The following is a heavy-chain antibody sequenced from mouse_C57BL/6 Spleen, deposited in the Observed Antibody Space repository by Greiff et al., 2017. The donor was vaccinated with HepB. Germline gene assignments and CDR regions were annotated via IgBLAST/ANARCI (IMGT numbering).Heavy chain of an antibody. J-gene: IGHJ2*01. V-gene: IGHV1-26*01. Sequence: VQLQQSGPELVKPGASVKISCKASGYTFTDYYMNWVKQSHGKSLEWIGDINPNNGGTSYNQKFKGKATLTVDKSSSTAYMELRSLTSEDSAVYYCARGGHDEGPMGYWGQGTTLTVSS. CDR1: GYTFTDYY. D-gene: IGHD1-1*02. CDR3: ARGGHDEGPMGY. CDR2: INPNNGGT.